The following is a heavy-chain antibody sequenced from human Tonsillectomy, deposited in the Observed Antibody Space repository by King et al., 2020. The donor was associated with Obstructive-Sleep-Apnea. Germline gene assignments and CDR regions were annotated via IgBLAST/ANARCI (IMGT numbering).Heavy chain of an antibody. CDR1: GGSISSGDYY. CDR3: ARALTTVTQYYFDY. CDR2: IYYSGST. J-gene: IGHJ4*02. V-gene: IGHV4-30-4*01. D-gene: IGHD4-17*01. Sequence: VQLQESGPGLVKPSQTLSLTCTVSGGSISSGDYYWSWIRQPPGKGLEWIGYIYYSGSTYYNPSLKRRVTISVDTSKNQFYLKLSSVTAADTAVYYCARALTTVTQYYFDYWGQGTLVTVSS.